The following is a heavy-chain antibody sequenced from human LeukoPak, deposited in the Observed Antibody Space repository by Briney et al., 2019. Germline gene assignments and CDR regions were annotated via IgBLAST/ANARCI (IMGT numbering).Heavy chain of an antibody. D-gene: IGHD3-3*01. CDR1: GGSFSGYY. CDR2: INHSGST. J-gene: IGHJ6*02. V-gene: IGHV4-34*01. CDR3: ARGIRGSITIFGVVTRSPYYYGMDV. Sequence: PSETLSLTCAVYGGSFSGYYWSWIRQPPGKGLERIGEINHSGSTNYNPSLKSRVTISVDTSKNQFSLKLSSVTAADTAVYYCARGIRGSITIFGVVTRSPYYYGMDVWGQGTTVTVSS.